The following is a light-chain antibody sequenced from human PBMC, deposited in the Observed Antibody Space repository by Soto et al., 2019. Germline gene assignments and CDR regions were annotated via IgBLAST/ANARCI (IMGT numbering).Light chain of an antibody. CDR3: QQDDSRPIT. J-gene: IGKJ5*01. Sequence: QKPGKAPNLLIYDASNLEIGVPSRFSGSGSGTHFTFTISSLQTEDIGTYYCQQDDSRPITFGRGTRLEIK. V-gene: IGKV1-33*01. CDR2: DAS.